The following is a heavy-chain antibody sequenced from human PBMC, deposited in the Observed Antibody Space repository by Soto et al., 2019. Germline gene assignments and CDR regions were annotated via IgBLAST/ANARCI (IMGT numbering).Heavy chain of an antibody. CDR2: INHSGST. D-gene: IGHD3-3*01. CDR1: GGSFSGYY. V-gene: IGHV4-34*01. J-gene: IGHJ6*03. Sequence: SSETLSLTCAVYGGSFSGYYWSWIRQPPGKGLEWIGEINHSGSTNYNPSLKSRVTISVDTSKNQFSLKLSSVTAADTAVYYCARGRITQRITIFGVVPANYMDVWGKGTTVTVSS. CDR3: ARGRITQRITIFGVVPANYMDV.